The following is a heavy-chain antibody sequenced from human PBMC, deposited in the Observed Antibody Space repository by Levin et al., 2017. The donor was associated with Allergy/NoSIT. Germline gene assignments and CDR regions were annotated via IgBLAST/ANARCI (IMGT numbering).Heavy chain of an antibody. Sequence: SCTVSGGSISSGDYYWSWIRQPPGEGLEWIGYIYYSGSTYYNPSLKSRVTISVDTSKNQFSLKLSSVTAADTAVYYCARYYGSRDAFDIWGQGTMVTVSS. J-gene: IGHJ3*02. CDR1: GGSISSGDYY. D-gene: IGHD3-10*01. CDR2: IYYSGST. CDR3: ARYYGSRDAFDI. V-gene: IGHV4-30-4*01.